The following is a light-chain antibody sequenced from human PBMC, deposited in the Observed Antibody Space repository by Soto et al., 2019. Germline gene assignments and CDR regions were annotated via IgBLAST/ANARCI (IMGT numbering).Light chain of an antibody. J-gene: IGKJ1*01. V-gene: IGKV3-15*01. CDR2: DTS. CDR3: QQYKNWPRT. CDR1: QSVSRN. Sequence: EIVMSQSPATLSVSPGEGATLSCRASQSVSRNLAWYQQKLVQAPRLLIYDTSRRATGVPARFIGSGSGTEFTLTISSLQSEDFAVYYCQQYKNWPRTFGQGTKVDNK.